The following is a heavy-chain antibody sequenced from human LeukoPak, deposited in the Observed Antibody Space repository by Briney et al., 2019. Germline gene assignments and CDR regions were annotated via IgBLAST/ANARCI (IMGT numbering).Heavy chain of an antibody. CDR1: GFAFSDFW. CDR3: ARVGATRVRAFDI. D-gene: IGHD1-26*01. J-gene: IGHJ3*02. V-gene: IGHV3-74*01. CDR2: INIDGSST. Sequence: GGSLRLSCAASGFAFSDFWMHWVRQAPGKGLVWVSRINIDGSSTTYADSVKGRFTISRDNARNTLHLQMNSLRAEDTAVYYCARVGATRVRAFDIWGQGTMVTVSS.